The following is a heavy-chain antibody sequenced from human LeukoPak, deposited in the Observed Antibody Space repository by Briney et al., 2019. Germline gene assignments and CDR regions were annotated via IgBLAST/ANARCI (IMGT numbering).Heavy chain of an antibody. D-gene: IGHD2-8*01. Sequence: SETLSLTCTVSGGSISSYYWSWIRQPPGKGLEWIGDIHYSGSTSYNPSLKSRVTISVDTSKNQFSLRLSSVTAADTAVYYCARVPYCTTTGCYFFDYWGQGTLVTVSS. J-gene: IGHJ4*02. CDR3: ARVPYCTTTGCYFFDY. V-gene: IGHV4-59*01. CDR1: GGSISSYY. CDR2: IHYSGST.